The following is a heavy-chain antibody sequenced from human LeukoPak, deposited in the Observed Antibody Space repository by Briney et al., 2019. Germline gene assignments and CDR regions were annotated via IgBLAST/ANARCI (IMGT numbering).Heavy chain of an antibody. V-gene: IGHV3-48*03. CDR2: ISNSGSSK. D-gene: IGHD4-17*01. J-gene: IGHJ4*02. Sequence: PGGSLRLSCVASGFTFSNYDMNWVRQVPGKGLEWVSYISNSGSSKYYVDSVKGRFTISRDNAKNSLYLQMNSLRAEDTAVYYCARDFVTLTTIDYWGQGTLVTVSS. CDR3: ARDFVTLTTIDY. CDR1: GFTFSNYD.